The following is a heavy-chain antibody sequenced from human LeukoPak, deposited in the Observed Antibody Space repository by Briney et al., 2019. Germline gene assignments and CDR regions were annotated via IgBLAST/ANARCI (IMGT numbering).Heavy chain of an antibody. CDR1: GDSVSSNSAA. CDR2: TYYRSKWYN. CDR3: ARGTPPIAVAGTFDY. Sequence: SQALCLTCAISGDSVSSNSAAWNWIRQSPSRGLEWLGRTYYRSKWYNDYAVSVKSRITINPDTSKNQFSLQLNSVTPEDTAVYYCARGTPPIAVAGTFDYWGQGTLVTVSS. V-gene: IGHV6-1*01. J-gene: IGHJ4*02. D-gene: IGHD6-19*01.